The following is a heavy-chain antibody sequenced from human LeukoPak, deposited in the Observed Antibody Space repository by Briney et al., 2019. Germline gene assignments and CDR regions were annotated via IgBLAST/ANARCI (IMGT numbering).Heavy chain of an antibody. Sequence: ASVKVSCKASGYTFTSYGISWVRQAPGQGLEWMGWISAYNGNTNYAQKLQGRVTMTTDTSTSTAYMELRSLRSDDTAVYYCAKISGSYYYNYYMDVWGKGTTVTVSS. J-gene: IGHJ6*03. D-gene: IGHD2-15*01. CDR2: ISAYNGNT. V-gene: IGHV1-18*01. CDR1: GYTFTSYG. CDR3: AKISGSYYYNYYMDV.